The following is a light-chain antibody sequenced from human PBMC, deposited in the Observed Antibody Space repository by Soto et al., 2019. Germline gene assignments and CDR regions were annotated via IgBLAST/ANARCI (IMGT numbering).Light chain of an antibody. J-gene: IGKJ4*01. CDR1: QGIAPY. CDR3: QKYNSAPLT. V-gene: IGKV1-27*01. Sequence: DVQMTQSPSSLSAFVGDRVTITCRASQGIAPYLAWFQQKPGRVPKLLIYATSTLQSGVPSRFSGSGSGTDFTLTINSLQPDDVGTYYCQKYNSAPLTFGGGPKVEIK. CDR2: ATS.